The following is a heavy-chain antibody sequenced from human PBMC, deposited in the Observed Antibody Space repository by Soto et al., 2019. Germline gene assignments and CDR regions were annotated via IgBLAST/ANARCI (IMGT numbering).Heavy chain of an antibody. CDR2: INAGNGNT. Sequence: ASVKVSCKASGYTCTSYAMHWVRQAPGQRLEWMGWINAGNGNTKYSQKFQGRVTITRDTSASTAYMELSSLRSEDTAVYYCARDPHRVKSSGWFQDYYYWGRGTLFTVSS. V-gene: IGHV1-3*01. CDR1: GYTCTSYA. D-gene: IGHD6-19*01. J-gene: IGHJ4*02. CDR3: ARDPHRVKSSGWFQDYYY.